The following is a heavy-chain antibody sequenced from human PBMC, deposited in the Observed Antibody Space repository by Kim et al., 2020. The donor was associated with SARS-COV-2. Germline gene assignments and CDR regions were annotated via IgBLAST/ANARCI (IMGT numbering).Heavy chain of an antibody. D-gene: IGHD3-10*01. CDR1: GFTFSSYA. CDR2: ISGSGGST. J-gene: IGHJ3*02. V-gene: IGHV3-23*01. Sequence: GESLRLSCAASGFTFSSYAMSWVRQAPGKGLEWVSGISGSGGSTYYADSVRGRFTISRDNSKNTLFLQMNSLRAEDTAVYYCAKSITMGRGSPGAFDIWGQGTMVTVSS. CDR3: AKSITMGRGSPGAFDI.